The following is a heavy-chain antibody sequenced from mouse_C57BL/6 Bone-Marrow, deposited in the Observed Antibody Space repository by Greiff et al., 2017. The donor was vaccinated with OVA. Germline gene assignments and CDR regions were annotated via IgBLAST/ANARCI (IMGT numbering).Heavy chain of an antibody. CDR2: INPNNGGT. CDR3: ARSPFYYGSSSNWDVL. V-gene: IGHV1-26*01. J-gene: IGHJ2*01. CDR1: GYTFTDYY. Sequence: EVQVQQSGPELVKPGASVKISCKASGYTFTDYYMNWVKQSHGKSLEWIGDINPNNGGTSYNQKFKGKATLTVDKSSSTAYMELRSLTSEDSAVYYCARSPFYYGSSSNWDVLWGQGTTLTVSS. D-gene: IGHD1-1*01.